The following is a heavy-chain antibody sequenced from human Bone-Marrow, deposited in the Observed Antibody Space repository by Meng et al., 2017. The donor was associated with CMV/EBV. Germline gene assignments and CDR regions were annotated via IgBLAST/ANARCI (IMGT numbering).Heavy chain of an antibody. Sequence: ASVKVSCKASGYTFTGYYMHWVRQAPGQGLEWMGWINPNSGSTNYAQKFQGRVTMTRDTSISTAYMELSRLRSDDTAVYYCAREYQLQQGGYDAFDIWGQGTMVTVSS. CDR3: AREYQLQQGGYDAFDI. V-gene: IGHV1-2*02. CDR1: GYTFTGYY. J-gene: IGHJ3*02. CDR2: INPNSGST. D-gene: IGHD2-2*01.